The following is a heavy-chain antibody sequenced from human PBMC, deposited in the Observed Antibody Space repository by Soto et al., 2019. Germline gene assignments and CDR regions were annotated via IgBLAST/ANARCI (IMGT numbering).Heavy chain of an antibody. J-gene: IGHJ4*02. CDR3: PRAGIAPGAPNY. Sequence: EGQLVESGGGLVQPGGSLRLSCVASGFTFSNYWMFWVRQAPGKGLVWVSHLNGDGSSIRYADSVRGRFTISRDNAKNTVYLQMNSLRAEDTAMYYCPRAGIAPGAPNYWGQGTLVTVSS. V-gene: IGHV3-74*01. CDR2: LNGDGSSI. CDR1: GFTFSNYW. D-gene: IGHD6-13*01.